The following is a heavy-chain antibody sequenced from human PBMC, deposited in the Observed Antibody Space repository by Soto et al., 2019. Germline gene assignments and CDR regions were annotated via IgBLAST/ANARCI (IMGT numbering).Heavy chain of an antibody. CDR1: DDSINSDKYY. D-gene: IGHD3-9*01. CDR2: IYYCGNA. J-gene: IGHJ4*02. CDR3: ARLEGLATISYYFDF. V-gene: IGHV4-39*01. Sequence: SETLSLTCSVSDDSINSDKYYWGWIRQPPGKGLEWIGSIYYCGNAYYNPSLQTRVIISLDKSKSQFSLKLNSVTAADSAVYFCARLEGLATISYYFDFWGPGALVTVSS.